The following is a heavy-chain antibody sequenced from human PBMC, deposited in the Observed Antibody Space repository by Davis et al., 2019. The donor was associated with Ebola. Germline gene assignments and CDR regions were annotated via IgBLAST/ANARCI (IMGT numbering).Heavy chain of an antibody. V-gene: IGHV4-59*08. CDR3: ARGHNYGSMVYGMDV. CDR2: LFYSGST. J-gene: IGHJ6*02. CDR1: GGSISSHH. Sequence: MPSETLSLTCSVSGGSISSHHYSWIRQSPGKGLEWIGYLFYSGSTNYNPSLRSRVTISLDTSKNQLSLKLSSVTAADTAMYYCARGHNYGSMVYGMDVWGQGTTVTVSS. D-gene: IGHD3-10*01.